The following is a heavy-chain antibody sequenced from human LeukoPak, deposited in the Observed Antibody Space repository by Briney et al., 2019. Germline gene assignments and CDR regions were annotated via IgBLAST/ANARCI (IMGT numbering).Heavy chain of an antibody. CDR1: GYIFSDYA. J-gene: IGHJ4*02. CDR2: NNAGNGKT. V-gene: IGHV1-3*01. Sequence: ASVKVSCKASGYIFSDYAIQWVRQAPGQGLEWMGWNNAGNGKTKYSQKFQGRVTITRDTSASTAYMELSGLRSEDTAVYYCARARWTSTVTTYYLDYWGQGTLVTVSS. D-gene: IGHD4-17*01. CDR3: ARARWTSTVTTYYLDY.